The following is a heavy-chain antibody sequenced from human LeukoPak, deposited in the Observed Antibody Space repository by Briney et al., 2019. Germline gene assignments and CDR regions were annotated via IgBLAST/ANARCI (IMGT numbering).Heavy chain of an antibody. D-gene: IGHD3-10*01. J-gene: IGHJ6*02. CDR2: IIPIFGTA. Sequence: SVKVSCKASGGTFSSYAISWVRQAPGQGLEWMGGIIPIFGTANYAQKFQGRVTITADESTSTAYMELSSLRSEDTAVYYCARGIIRGVDTLYYYGMDVWGRGTTVTASS. V-gene: IGHV1-69*13. CDR1: GGTFSSYA. CDR3: ARGIIRGVDTLYYYGMDV.